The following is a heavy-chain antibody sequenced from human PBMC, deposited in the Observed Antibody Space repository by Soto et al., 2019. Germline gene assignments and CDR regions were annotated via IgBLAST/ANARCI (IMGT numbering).Heavy chain of an antibody. CDR2: VHISGHS. Sequence: SETLSLTCTLSGGSVRAPDWWNWVRQSPDKGLEWIAEVHISGHSNYSPSLRSRVSASIDSSKNQFYLNLNSVTAADTAIYYCARVRQGCSANNCYFDPWGQGTQVTVSS. J-gene: IGHJ5*01. V-gene: IGHV4-4*02. CDR3: ARVRQGCSANNCYFDP. D-gene: IGHD1-1*01. CDR1: GGSVRAPDW.